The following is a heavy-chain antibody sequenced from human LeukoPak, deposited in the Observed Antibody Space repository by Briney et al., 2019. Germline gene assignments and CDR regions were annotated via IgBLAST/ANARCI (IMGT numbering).Heavy chain of an antibody. CDR2: INHSGST. D-gene: IGHD3-22*01. V-gene: IGHV4-34*01. CDR3: ARARGGYYSSGCLDY. J-gene: IGHJ4*02. Sequence: SETLSLTCAVYGGSFSGYYWSWIRQPPGKGLEWIGEINHSGSTNYNPSLKSRVTISVDTSKNQFSLKLNSVTAADTAVYYCARARGGYYSSGCLDYWGQGTLVTVSS. CDR1: GGSFSGYY.